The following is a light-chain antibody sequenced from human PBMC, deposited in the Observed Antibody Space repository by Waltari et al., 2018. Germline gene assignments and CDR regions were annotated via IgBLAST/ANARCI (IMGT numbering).Light chain of an antibody. J-gene: IGLJ2*01. CDR1: SAYVGGYNL. Sequence: QSALTQPASVSGSPGQSITITCTGSSAYVGGYNLVSWHQHHPGQAPRLRIYEVNGRPSAIPARFSGSKAGNTASLTISGLQIEDEADYYCCSYGGVNTLGVLFGGGSKLTV. CDR3: CSYGGVNTLGVL. V-gene: IGLV2-23*02. CDR2: EVN.